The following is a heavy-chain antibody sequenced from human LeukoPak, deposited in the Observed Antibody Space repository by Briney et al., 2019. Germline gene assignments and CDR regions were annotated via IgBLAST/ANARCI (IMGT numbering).Heavy chain of an antibody. V-gene: IGHV4-34*01. CDR2: INHSGST. J-gene: IGHJ6*03. CDR3: ARRTIYIVVVPAAHYYYYYMDV. Sequence: SETPSLTCAVYGGSFSGYYWSWIRQPPGKGLEWIGEINHSGSTNYNPSLKSRVTISVDTSKNQFSLKLSSVTAADTAVYYCARRTIYIVVVPAAHYYYYYMDVWGKGTTVTISS. CDR1: GGSFSGYY. D-gene: IGHD2-2*01.